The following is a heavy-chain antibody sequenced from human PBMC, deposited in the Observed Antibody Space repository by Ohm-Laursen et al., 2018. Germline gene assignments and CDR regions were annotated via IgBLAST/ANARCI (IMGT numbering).Heavy chain of an antibody. CDR1: GYPLTSYY. Sequence: ASVKVSCKASGYPLTSYYMHWVRQVPGQGLEWMGIINPSGGRTSYAQKFQGRVAMTSDTSTNTVYMEVTNLRSEDTAVYYCARSYSNFAWFDPWGQGTLVTVSS. V-gene: IGHV1-46*01. J-gene: IGHJ5*02. CDR2: INPSGGRT. D-gene: IGHD4-11*01. CDR3: ARSYSNFAWFDP.